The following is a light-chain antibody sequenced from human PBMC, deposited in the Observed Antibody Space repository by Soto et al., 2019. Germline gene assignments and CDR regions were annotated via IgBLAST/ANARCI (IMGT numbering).Light chain of an antibody. Sequence: VVTQSPATLSVFPGETPTLSCRASQSVSSDLAWYQQRPGQAPRLLIYGASTRATGIPARFRGSGSGTEFRLTISSLQSEDFATYYCQQYNTWHPKMAFGRGTKVEIK. CDR2: GAS. V-gene: IGKV3-15*01. J-gene: IGKJ1*01. CDR1: QSVSSD. CDR3: QQYNTWHPKMA.